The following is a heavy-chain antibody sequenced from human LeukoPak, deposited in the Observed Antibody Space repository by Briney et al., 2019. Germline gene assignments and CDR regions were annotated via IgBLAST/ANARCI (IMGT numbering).Heavy chain of an antibody. D-gene: IGHD6-13*01. J-gene: IGHJ5*02. CDR1: GGSISSSSYY. V-gene: IGHV4-39*01. CDR3: ANTPLAAAGSPSAPFDP. Sequence: SETLSLTCTVSGGSISSSSYYWGWIRQPPGKGLEWIGSIYYSGSTYCNPSLESRVTISVDTSKNQFSLKLSSVTAADTAVYYCANTPLAAAGSPSAPFDPWGQGTLVTVSS. CDR2: IYYSGST.